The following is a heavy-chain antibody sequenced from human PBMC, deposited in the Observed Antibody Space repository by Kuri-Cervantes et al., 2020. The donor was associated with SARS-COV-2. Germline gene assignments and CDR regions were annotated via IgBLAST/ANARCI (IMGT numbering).Heavy chain of an antibody. D-gene: IGHD3-22*01. CDR1: GGSFSGSY. V-gene: IGHV4-59*05. Sequence: SETLSLTCSVYGGSFSGSYWSWVRQSPEKGLEWIGSIYYSGGTYYNPSLKSRVTISVDTSKNQFSLKLSSVTAADTAVYYCAKGDGRYYDSSGYYYYYYYYMDVWGKGTTVTVSS. J-gene: IGHJ6*03. CDR3: AKGDGRYYDSSGYYYYYYYYMDV. CDR2: IYYSGGT.